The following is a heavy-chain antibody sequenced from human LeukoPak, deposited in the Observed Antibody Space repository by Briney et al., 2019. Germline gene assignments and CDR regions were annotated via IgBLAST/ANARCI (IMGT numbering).Heavy chain of an antibody. Sequence: GGSLRLSCAASGFTFSNYWMKWVRQAPGRGLEWVAKIKQDGSDKYYMDSVKGRFTISRDNDKNSLFLQMNSLRAEDTAVYYCAVYPTYDSSGYYYSNWFDSWGQGTLVTVSS. V-gene: IGHV3-7*01. CDR3: AVYPTYDSSGYYYSNWFDS. D-gene: IGHD3-22*01. CDR2: IKQDGSDK. CDR1: GFTFSNYW. J-gene: IGHJ5*01.